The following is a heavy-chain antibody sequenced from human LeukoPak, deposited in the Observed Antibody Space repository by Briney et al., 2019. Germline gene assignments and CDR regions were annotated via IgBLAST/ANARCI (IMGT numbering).Heavy chain of an antibody. D-gene: IGHD3-22*01. CDR2: VDAKGRTT. V-gene: IGHV3-64*04. CDR3: ARDYYDSSGYYPTYYFDY. Sequence: GGSLRLSCSASGFTVTHYAMHWVRQAPGKGLEYVSAVDAKGRTTYYADSVKGRFTISRDNSKNTLYLQMNSLRAEDTAVYYCARDYYDSSGYYPTYYFDYWGQGTLVTVSS. CDR1: GFTVTHYA. J-gene: IGHJ4*02.